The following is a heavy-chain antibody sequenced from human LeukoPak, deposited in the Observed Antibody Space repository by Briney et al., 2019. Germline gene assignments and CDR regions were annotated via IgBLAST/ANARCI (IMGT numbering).Heavy chain of an antibody. CDR2: ISYDGSNK. J-gene: IGHJ4*02. D-gene: IGHD5-24*01. CDR3: ARGDRYDEYYFDY. Sequence: PGGSLRLSCAASGFTFSSYAMHWVRQAPGKGLEWVAVISYDGSNKYYADSVKGRFTISRDNSKNTLYLQMNSLRAEDTAVYYCARGDRYDEYYFDYWGQGTLVTVSS. CDR1: GFTFSSYA. V-gene: IGHV3-30*07.